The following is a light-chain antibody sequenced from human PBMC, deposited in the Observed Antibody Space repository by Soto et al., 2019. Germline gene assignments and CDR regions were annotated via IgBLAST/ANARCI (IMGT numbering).Light chain of an antibody. CDR2: ATS. CDR1: QSITKY. CDR3: QHSYSAPLT. J-gene: IGKJ4*01. V-gene: IGKV1-39*01. Sequence: DIQMAPSPSSLSPSVGDRVTIACRASQSITKYVNLFQKKPGKAPKLLIYATSILQSGVSCRFSVSGSGTDFTLTISSLQPEDFATYYCQHSYSAPLTFGGGPTVDIK.